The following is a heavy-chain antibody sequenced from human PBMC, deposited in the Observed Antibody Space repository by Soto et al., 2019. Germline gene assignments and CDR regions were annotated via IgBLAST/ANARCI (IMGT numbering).Heavy chain of an antibody. J-gene: IGHJ5*02. CDR1: GGSFSGYY. CDR2: INHSGST. V-gene: IGHV4-34*01. Sequence: LSLTCAVYGGSFSGYYWSWIRQPPGKGLEWIGEINHSGSTNYNPSLKGRVTISVDTSKNQFSLKLSSVTAADTAVYYCARGRGGSGWYGGTWFDPWGQGTLVTVSS. D-gene: IGHD6-19*01. CDR3: ARGRGGSGWYGGTWFDP.